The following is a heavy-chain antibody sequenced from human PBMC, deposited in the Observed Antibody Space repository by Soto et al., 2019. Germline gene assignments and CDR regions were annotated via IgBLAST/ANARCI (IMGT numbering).Heavy chain of an antibody. V-gene: IGHV3-33*01. Sequence: QVQLVESGGGVVQPGRSLRLSCAASGFTFSSYGMHWVRQAPGKGLEWVAVIWYDGSNKYYADSVKGRFTISRDNSKNTLYLQMNSLRAEDTAVYSCARDGAAAGTGYYFDYWGQGTLVTVSS. D-gene: IGHD6-13*01. J-gene: IGHJ4*02. CDR1: GFTFSSYG. CDR3: ARDGAAAGTGYYFDY. CDR2: IWYDGSNK.